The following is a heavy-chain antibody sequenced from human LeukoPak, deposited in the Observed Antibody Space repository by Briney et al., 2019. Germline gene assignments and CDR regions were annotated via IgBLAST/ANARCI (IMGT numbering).Heavy chain of an antibody. D-gene: IGHD3-3*01. Sequence: ASVKVSCKASGYTFTSYGINWVRQATGQGLEWMGWMNPNSGNTGYAQKFQGRVTMTRNTSISTAYMELSSLRSEDTAVYYCARGGTYYDFWSGYQFDYWGQGTLVTVSS. CDR3: ARGGTYYDFWSGYQFDY. CDR2: MNPNSGNT. V-gene: IGHV1-8*01. CDR1: GYTFTSYG. J-gene: IGHJ4*02.